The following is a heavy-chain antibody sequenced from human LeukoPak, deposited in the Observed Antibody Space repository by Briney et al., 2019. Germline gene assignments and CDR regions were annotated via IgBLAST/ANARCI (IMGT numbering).Heavy chain of an antibody. CDR2: ISSSGGTI. CDR1: GFTFSDYI. J-gene: IGHJ4*02. CDR3: ARDTTAMVPGGYFDY. Sequence: QAGGSLRLSCAASGFTFSDYIINWVRQAPGKGLEWISYISSSGGTIYYADSVKGRFTISRDNTDNSLFLQMSSLRAEDTAVYYCARDTTAMVPGGYFDYWGQGTLVTVSS. V-gene: IGHV3-48*04. D-gene: IGHD5-18*01.